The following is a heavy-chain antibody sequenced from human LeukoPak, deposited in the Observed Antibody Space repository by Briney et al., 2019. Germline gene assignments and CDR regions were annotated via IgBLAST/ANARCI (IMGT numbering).Heavy chain of an antibody. CDR1: GGSISSGDYY. CDR2: IYYSGSA. V-gene: IGHV4-30-4*01. D-gene: IGHD5-24*01. J-gene: IGHJ4*02. Sequence: PSETLSLTCTVSGGSISSGDYYWGWLRQSPGTGLEWIGYIYYSGSAYYSPSLESRVAIPVNTSKNQYSLNLSSVTAACTAVYYCARIRFRYIMFDFWGQGTLVTVSS. CDR3: ARIRFRYIMFDF.